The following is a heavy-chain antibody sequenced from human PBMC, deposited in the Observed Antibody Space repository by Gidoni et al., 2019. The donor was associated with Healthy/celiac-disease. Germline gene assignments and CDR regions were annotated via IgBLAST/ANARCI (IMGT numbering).Heavy chain of an antibody. CDR3: ARDLVTIFGGGYYYGMDV. CDR1: GYTFTGSY. V-gene: IGHV1-2*02. Sequence: QVQLVQSGAEVKKPGASVKVSCKASGYTFTGSYMHWVRQAPGQGLEWMGWIYPNSGGTNYAQKFQGRVTMTRDTSISTAYMELSRLRSDDTAVYYWARDLVTIFGGGYYYGMDVWGQGTTVTVSS. CDR2: IYPNSGGT. D-gene: IGHD3-3*01. J-gene: IGHJ6*02.